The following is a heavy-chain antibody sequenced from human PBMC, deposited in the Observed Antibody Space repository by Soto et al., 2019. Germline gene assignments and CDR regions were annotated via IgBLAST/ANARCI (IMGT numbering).Heavy chain of an antibody. J-gene: IGHJ6*02. V-gene: IGHV1-69*06. CDR2: IIPIFGTA. Sequence: SVKVSCKASGGTFSSYAISWVRQAPGQGLEWMGGIIPIFGTANYAQKFQGRVTITADKSTSTACMELSSLRSEDTAVYYCASSPDYSKGGMDVWGQGTTVTVSS. D-gene: IGHD4-4*01. CDR3: ASSPDYSKGGMDV. CDR1: GGTFSSYA.